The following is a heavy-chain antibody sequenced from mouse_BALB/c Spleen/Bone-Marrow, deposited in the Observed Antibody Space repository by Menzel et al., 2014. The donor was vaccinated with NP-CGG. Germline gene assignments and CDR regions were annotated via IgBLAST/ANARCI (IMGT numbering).Heavy chain of an antibody. Sequence: VQMAEFGSELVTPGVSLQLSCSSSGFSFSSYDMSWVRQTPEKRLEGVAYISSGGGSTYYPDKVKGRFTISRDNAKNPLYLQMSSLQSDVTAMYYCARHEDGYYEAMD. D-gene: IGHD2-3*01. CDR1: GFSFSSYD. CDR3: ARHEDGYYEAMD. V-gene: IGHV5-12-1*01. CDR2: ISSGGGST. J-gene: IGHJ4*01.